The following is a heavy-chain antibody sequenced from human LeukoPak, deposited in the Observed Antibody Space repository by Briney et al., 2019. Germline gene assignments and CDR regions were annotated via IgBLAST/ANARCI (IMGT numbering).Heavy chain of an antibody. V-gene: IGHV1-18*01. CDR2: INTYNGDT. J-gene: IGHJ3*02. Sequence: GASVKVSCKASGYTFSNHGINWVRQAPGQGLEWMGWINTYNGDTNYAQKFQGRVTVTTDTSTSTAYMELRSLRSDDTAVYYCASAGIDRWELLTHAFDIWGQGTMVTVSS. D-gene: IGHD4-23*01. CDR3: ASAGIDRWELLTHAFDI. CDR1: GYTFSNHG.